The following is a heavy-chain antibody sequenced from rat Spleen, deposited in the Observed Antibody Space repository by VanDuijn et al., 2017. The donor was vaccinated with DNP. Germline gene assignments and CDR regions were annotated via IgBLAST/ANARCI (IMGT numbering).Heavy chain of an antibody. V-gene: IGHV3-3*01. CDR2: INSAGST. CDR3: VKCGGFDYAMDA. Sequence: EVQLQESGPGLVKPSQSLFLTCSVTGYSITSPYRWNWIRKFPGNKLEWMGYINSAGSTVFNPSLIGRISISRDTSKNQFFLQVNSVTTEDTATSYCVKCGGFDYAMDAWGQGTSVTVSS. CDR1: GYSITSPYR. D-gene: IGHD4-4*01. J-gene: IGHJ4*01.